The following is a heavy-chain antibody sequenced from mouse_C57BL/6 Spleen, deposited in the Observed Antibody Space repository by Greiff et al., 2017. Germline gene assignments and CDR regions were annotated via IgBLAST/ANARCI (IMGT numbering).Heavy chain of an antibody. D-gene: IGHD2-1*01. J-gene: IGHJ3*01. CDR2: INPNNGGT. CDR1: GYTFTSYW. V-gene: IGHV1-22*01. Sequence: VQLQQPGAELVMPGASVKLSCKASGYTFTSYWMHWVKQSHGKSLEWIGYINPNNGGTSYNQKFKGKATLTVNKSSSTAYMELRSLTSEDSAVYYCAEDYGNYGFAYWGQGTLVTVSA. CDR3: AEDYGNYGFAY.